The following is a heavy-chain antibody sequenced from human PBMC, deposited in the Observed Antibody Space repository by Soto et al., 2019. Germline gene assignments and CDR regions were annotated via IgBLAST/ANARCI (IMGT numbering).Heavy chain of an antibody. D-gene: IGHD2-2*01. CDR2: IYPGDSDT. Sequence: GESLTISGTWSGYTFTYYWIGWVRQLPGKGLEWMGIIYPGDSDTRYSPSFQGHVTITVDKSISTAYLQWSSLKASDTAMYYCATDPWNCSSTSCRDAFDIWGQGTMVTVSS. V-gene: IGHV5-51*01. CDR1: GYTFTYYW. CDR3: ATDPWNCSSTSCRDAFDI. J-gene: IGHJ3*02.